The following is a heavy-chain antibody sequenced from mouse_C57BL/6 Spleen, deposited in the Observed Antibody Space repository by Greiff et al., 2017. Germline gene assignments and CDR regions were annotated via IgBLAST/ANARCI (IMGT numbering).Heavy chain of an antibody. CDR1: GYAFSSYW. D-gene: IGHD2-1*01. CDR2: IYPGDGDT. V-gene: IGHV1-80*01. J-gene: IGHJ1*03. CDR3: ARSSYGNYYWYFDV. Sequence: QVQLQQSGAELVKPGASVKISCKASGYAFSSYWMNWVKQRPGKGLEWIGQIYPGDGDTNYNGKFKGKATLTADKSSSTAYMQLSSLTSEDSAVYFCARSSYGNYYWYFDVWGTGTTVTVSS.